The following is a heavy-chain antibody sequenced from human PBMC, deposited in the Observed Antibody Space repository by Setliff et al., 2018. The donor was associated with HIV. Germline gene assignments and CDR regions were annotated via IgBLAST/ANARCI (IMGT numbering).Heavy chain of an antibody. CDR1: GFTFSSYE. V-gene: IGHV3-48*03. CDR2: ISSSDSTI. J-gene: IGHJ6*02. CDR3: AGASLANGMDV. Sequence: GGTLRLTCAASGFTFSSYEMNWVRQAPGKGLEWVSYISSSDSTIYYADSVRGRFTISRYNAKNSLFLQMTSLRAEDTAVYYCAGASLANGMDVWGQGTTVTVSS.